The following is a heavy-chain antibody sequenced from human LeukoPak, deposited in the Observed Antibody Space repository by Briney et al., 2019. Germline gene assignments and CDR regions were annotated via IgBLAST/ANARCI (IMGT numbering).Heavy chain of an antibody. CDR3: ARGLNGGY. V-gene: IGHV4-34*01. CDR1: GGPLRGYY. CDR2: INHRESP. D-gene: IGHD2-8*01. J-gene: IGHJ4*02. Sequence: PSETLSLTCAVYGGPLRGYYGILIRQPPGKGLEWIGEINHRESPNHNPPLQSRVTISVDTPKNQLSLKLSSVTAGHTAVYYCARGLNGGYWGQGPLVTVSS.